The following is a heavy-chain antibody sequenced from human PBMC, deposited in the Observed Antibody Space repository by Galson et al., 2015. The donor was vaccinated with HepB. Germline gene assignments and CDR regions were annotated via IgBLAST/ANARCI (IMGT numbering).Heavy chain of an antibody. J-gene: IGHJ5*02. CDR2: IKQDGSEK. D-gene: IGHD3-3*01. CDR1: GFTFSSYW. V-gene: IGHV3-7*03. CDR3: ARAAPYYDFWSGYPNWFDP. Sequence: SLRLSCAASGFTFSSYWMSWVRQAPGKGLEWVANIKQDGSEKYYVDSVKGRFTISRDNAKNSLYLQMNSLRAEDTAAYYCARAAPYYDFWSGYPNWFDPWGQGTLVTVSS.